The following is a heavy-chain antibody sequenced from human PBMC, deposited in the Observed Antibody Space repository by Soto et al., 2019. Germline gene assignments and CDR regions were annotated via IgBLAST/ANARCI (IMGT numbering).Heavy chain of an antibody. CDR1: GFTFSSYA. V-gene: IGHV3-23*01. CDR3: AKLFFGIAAAGTGLDS. J-gene: IGHJ4*02. Sequence: GGSLRLSCAASGFTFSSYAMSWVRQAPGKGLEWVSAISGSGGSTYYADSVKGRFTISRDNSKNTLYLQMNSLRAEDTAVYYCAKLFFGIAAAGTGLDSWGQGTLVTVS. D-gene: IGHD6-13*01. CDR2: ISGSGGST.